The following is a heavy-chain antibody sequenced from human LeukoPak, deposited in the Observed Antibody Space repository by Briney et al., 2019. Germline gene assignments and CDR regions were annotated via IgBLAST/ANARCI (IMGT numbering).Heavy chain of an antibody. D-gene: IGHD3-22*01. CDR2: INHSGST. Sequence: PSETLSLTCAVYGGSFSGYYWSWIRQPPGKGREWIGEINHSGSTNYNPSPKSRVTISVDTSKNQFSLKLSSVTAADTAVYYCARAVSDSSGSDVWGQGTTVTVSS. CDR3: ARAVSDSSGSDV. CDR1: GGSFSGYY. J-gene: IGHJ6*02. V-gene: IGHV4-34*01.